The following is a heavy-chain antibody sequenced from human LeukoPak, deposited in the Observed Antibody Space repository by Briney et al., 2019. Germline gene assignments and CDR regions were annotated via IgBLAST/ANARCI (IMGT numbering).Heavy chain of an antibody. CDR2: ISAYNGNT. CDR3: ARDHSNDFWSGSGPLYYMDV. D-gene: IGHD3-3*01. CDR1: GYTFTSYG. J-gene: IGHJ6*03. Sequence: ASVKVSCKASGYTFTSYGISWVRQAPGQGLEWMGWISAYNGNTNYAQKFQGRVTMTRDTSISTAYMELSRLRSDDTAVYYCARDHSNDFWSGSGPLYYMDVLGKGTTVTVSS. V-gene: IGHV1-18*01.